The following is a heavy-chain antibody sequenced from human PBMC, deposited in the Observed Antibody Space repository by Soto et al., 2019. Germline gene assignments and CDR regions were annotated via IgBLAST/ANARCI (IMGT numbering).Heavy chain of an antibody. CDR1: GDSISTYY. CDR3: ARGRFYFICGTPAHYLAY. V-gene: IGHV4-59*01. Sequence: RPSETLSLTCTVSGDSISTYYWTWIRQPPGKGLEWIGYIYNSATTKYNPSLKSRVTISVDTSKNQFSLKLSSVTTADTAVYYCARGRFYFICGTPAHYLAYWGQGALVTVSS. D-gene: IGHD3-10*01. CDR2: IYNSATT. J-gene: IGHJ4*02.